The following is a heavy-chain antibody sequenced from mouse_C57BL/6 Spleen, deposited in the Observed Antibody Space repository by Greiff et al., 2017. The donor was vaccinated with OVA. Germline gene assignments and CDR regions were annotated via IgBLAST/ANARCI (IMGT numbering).Heavy chain of an antibody. Sequence: QVQLQQPGAELVKPGASVKLSCKASGYTFTSYWMQWVKQRPGQGLEWIGEIDPSDSYTNYNQKFKGKATLTVDTSSSTAYMQLSSLTSEDSAVYYCARERDGNYVVSFDYWGQGTTLTVSS. J-gene: IGHJ2*01. V-gene: IGHV1-50*01. CDR2: IDPSDSYT. CDR1: GYTFTSYW. D-gene: IGHD2-1*01. CDR3: ARERDGNYVVSFDY.